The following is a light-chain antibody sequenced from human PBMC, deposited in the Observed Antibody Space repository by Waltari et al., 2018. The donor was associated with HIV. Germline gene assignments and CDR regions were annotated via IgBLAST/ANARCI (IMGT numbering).Light chain of an antibody. V-gene: IGKV1-39*01. Sequence: DIQMTQSPSSLSASVGDRVTVSCRANQNISSYLIWYQQRPWKAPRLLIYTASTLQRGVPSRFSGSGSGTDFTLSITSLQPEDFATYYCQQSYSTPLTFGGGTRVEIK. CDR3: QQSYSTPLT. CDR2: TAS. J-gene: IGKJ4*01. CDR1: QNISSY.